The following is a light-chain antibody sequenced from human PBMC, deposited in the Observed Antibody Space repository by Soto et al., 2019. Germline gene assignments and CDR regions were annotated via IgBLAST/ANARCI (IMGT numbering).Light chain of an antibody. CDR1: RSISIW. CDR3: QQYNSYSLT. J-gene: IGKJ4*01. V-gene: IGKV1-5*01. Sequence: DSQITRSPSTLSASVGDRVTITCGASRSISIWLAWYQQKPGKAPKLLIYDASSLESGVPSGFSGSGSGTEFTLTISSLQPDEHATYYCQQYNSYSLTVGGGTKVDI. CDR2: DAS.